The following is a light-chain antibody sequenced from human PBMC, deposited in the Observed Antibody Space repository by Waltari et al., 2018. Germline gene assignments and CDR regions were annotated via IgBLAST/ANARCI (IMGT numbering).Light chain of an antibody. CDR2: QDS. V-gene: IGLV3-1*01. CDR1: KWGEKS. CDR3: QAWDSSHVV. J-gene: IGLJ2*01. Sequence: YKLPKPPPVSVPPEQTATTTGPGEKWGEKSACCYHRRPDRTPVLVFYQDSQRPSGIPERFSGSNSGNTVTLTISGTQAMDEADYYCQAWDSSHVVFGGGTKLTVL.